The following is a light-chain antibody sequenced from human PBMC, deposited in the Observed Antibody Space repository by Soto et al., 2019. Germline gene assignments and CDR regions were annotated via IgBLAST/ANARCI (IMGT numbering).Light chain of an antibody. V-gene: IGLV2-14*01. CDR3: SSYTGSSTVV. CDR2: EVS. Sequence: QSALTQPASVSGSPGQSITISCTGTSSDIGVYKYVSWYQQHPGKAPNLMIYEVSNRPSGVSNRFSGSKSGNTASLTISGLQAWDEAAYYCSSYTGSSTVVFGGGTKLAVL. CDR1: SSDIGVYKY. J-gene: IGLJ2*01.